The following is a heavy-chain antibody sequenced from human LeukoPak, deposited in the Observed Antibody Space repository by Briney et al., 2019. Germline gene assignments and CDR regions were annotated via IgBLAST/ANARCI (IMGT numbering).Heavy chain of an antibody. D-gene: IGHD3-10*02. J-gene: IGHJ4*02. V-gene: IGHV4-59*01. CDR1: GGSISSYY. CDR3: ASSEASMFGSLDY. CDR2: IYYSGST. Sequence: PSETLSLTCTVSGGSISSYYWSWIRQPPGKGLEWIGNIYYSGSTNYNPSLKSRVTISVDTSKNQFSLKLSSVTAADTAVYYCASSEASMFGSLDYWGQGTLVTVSS.